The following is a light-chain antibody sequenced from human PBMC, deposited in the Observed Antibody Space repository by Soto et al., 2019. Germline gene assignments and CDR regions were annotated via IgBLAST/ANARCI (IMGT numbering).Light chain of an antibody. CDR2: QDT. CDR3: QAWDNSTVV. J-gene: IGLJ2*01. CDR1: KLGDRY. V-gene: IGLV3-1*01. Sequence: SYELTQPPSMSVSPGQTASITCSGDKLGDRYACWYQQKPGQSPVLVIYQDTKRPSGIPEQFSGSNYGNTATLTISGAQAMDEADYYCQAWDNSTVVFGGGTKLTVL.